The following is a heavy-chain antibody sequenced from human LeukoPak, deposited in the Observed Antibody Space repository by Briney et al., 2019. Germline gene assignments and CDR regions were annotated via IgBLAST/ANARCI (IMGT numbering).Heavy chain of an antibody. D-gene: IGHD2/OR15-2a*01. J-gene: IGHJ6*02. CDR2: IIPIFGTA. Sequence: SVKVSCKASGGTFSSYAISWVRQAPGQGLEWMGGIIPIFGTANYAQKFQGRVTITADESTSTAYMELNSLRAEDTAVYYCARAFYQGLDGMDVWGQGTTVTVSS. CDR3: ARAFYQGLDGMDV. CDR1: GGTFSSYA. V-gene: IGHV1-69*01.